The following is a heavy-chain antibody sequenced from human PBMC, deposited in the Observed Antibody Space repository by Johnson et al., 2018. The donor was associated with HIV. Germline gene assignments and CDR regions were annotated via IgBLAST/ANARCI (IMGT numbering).Heavy chain of an antibody. V-gene: IGHV3-30*04. CDR2: ISYDGSNK. Sequence: QVQLVESGGGVVQPGRSLRLSCAASGFTFSSSAMHWVRQAPGKGLVWVAVISYDGSNKYYADSVKGRFTISRDNSKNTLYLQMNSLRAEDTAVYYCARDGGSTRGDAFDIWGQGTMVTVSS. J-gene: IGHJ3*02. CDR3: ARDGGSTRGDAFDI. D-gene: IGHD1-26*01. CDR1: GFTFSSSA.